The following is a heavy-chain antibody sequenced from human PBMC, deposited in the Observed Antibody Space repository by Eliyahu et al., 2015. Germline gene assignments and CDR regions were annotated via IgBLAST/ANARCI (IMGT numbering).Heavy chain of an antibody. J-gene: IGHJ4*02. CDR1: GGSFSGYY. CDR3: ARGMAEENTSHLKGFDY. D-gene: IGHD3-3*02. CDR2: INHSGST. Sequence: QVQLQQWGAGLLKPSETLSLTCXVYGGSFSGYYWSWIRQPPGKGLEWIGEINHSGSTNYNPSLKSRVTISVDTSKNQFSLKLSSVTAADTAVYYCARGMAEENTSHLKGFDYWGQGTLVTVSS. V-gene: IGHV4-34*01.